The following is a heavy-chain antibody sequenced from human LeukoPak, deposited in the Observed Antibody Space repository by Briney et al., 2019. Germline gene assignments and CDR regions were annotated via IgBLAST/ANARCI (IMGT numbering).Heavy chain of an antibody. CDR2: IYTSGST. D-gene: IGHD3-3*01. CDR1: GGSISSYY. CDR3: ARLTNYDFWSGYFDY. V-gene: IGHV4-4*07. Sequence: SETLSLTCTVSGGSISSYYWSWIRQPAGKGLEWIGRIYTSGSTNYNPSLKSRVTMSVDTSKNQSSLRLSSVTAADTAVYYCARLTNYDFWSGYFDYWGQGTLVTVSS. J-gene: IGHJ4*02.